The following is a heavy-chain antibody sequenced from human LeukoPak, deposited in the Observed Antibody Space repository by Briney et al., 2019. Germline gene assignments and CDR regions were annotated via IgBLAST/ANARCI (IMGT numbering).Heavy chain of an antibody. J-gene: IGHJ4*02. CDR3: AKDQAMATIRSGAYYFDY. CDR1: GFSFSSHG. D-gene: IGHD5-24*01. V-gene: IGHV3-30*02. Sequence: GGSLRLSCAASGFSFSSHGMHWVRQAPGKGLEWVAFIRYDGSNKYYADSVKGRFTISRDNSKNTLYLQMNSLRAVDTAVYYCAKDQAMATIRSGAYYFDYWGQGTLVTVSS. CDR2: IRYDGSNK.